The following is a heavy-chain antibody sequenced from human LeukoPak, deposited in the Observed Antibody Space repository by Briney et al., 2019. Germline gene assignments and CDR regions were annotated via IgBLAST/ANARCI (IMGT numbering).Heavy chain of an antibody. Sequence: SETLSLTCTVSGGSISSSSYYWGWIRQPPGKGLEWIGSIYYSGSTYYNPSLKSRVTISVDTSKNQFSLKLSSVTTADTAVYYCARQPPGRNYYYYGMDVWGQGTTVTVSS. V-gene: IGHV4-39*01. CDR2: IYYSGST. CDR1: GGSISSSSYY. J-gene: IGHJ6*02. D-gene: IGHD3-10*01. CDR3: ARQPPGRNYYYYGMDV.